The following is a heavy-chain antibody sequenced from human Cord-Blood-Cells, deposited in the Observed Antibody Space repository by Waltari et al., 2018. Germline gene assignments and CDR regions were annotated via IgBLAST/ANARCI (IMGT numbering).Heavy chain of an antibody. CDR2: IKQDGSEK. CDR1: GFTFSSYG. CDR3: ARSGYSSS. J-gene: IGHJ4*02. D-gene: IGHD6-13*01. V-gene: IGHV3-7*01. Sequence: EVQLVESGGGLVQPGGSLRLSCAASGFTFSSYGMSWVRQAPGKGLEWVANIKQDGSEKYYVDSVKGRFTISRDNAKNSLYLQMNSLRAEDTAVYYCARSGYSSSWGQGTLVTVSS.